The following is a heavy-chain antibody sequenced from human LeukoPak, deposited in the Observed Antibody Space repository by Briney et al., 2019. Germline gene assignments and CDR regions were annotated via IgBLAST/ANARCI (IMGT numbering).Heavy chain of an antibody. V-gene: IGHV1-46*01. J-gene: IGHJ4*02. D-gene: IGHD1-1*01. CDR1: GNTFIGYW. Sequence: ASVKAPCKASGNTFIGYWIHWVRQAPGQGLEWMGAINPRGDATIGAQKLQGRVTTTRDTSTSTVYIELSSLRSEDTAVYYCAREGQQLKHFDYWGQGTLVTVSS. CDR3: AREGQQLKHFDY. CDR2: INPRGDAT.